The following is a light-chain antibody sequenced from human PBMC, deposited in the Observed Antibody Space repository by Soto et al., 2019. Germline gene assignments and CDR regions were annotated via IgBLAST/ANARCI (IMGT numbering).Light chain of an antibody. CDR3: QQYGSSPPAVT. V-gene: IGKV3-20*01. CDR2: GAS. CDR1: QSVSSSY. J-gene: IGKJ3*01. Sequence: EIVLTQSPGTLSLSPGERATLSCRASQSVSSSYLAWYQQKPGQAPRLLIYGASSRATGIPDRFSGSGSGTDFTLTISSLEPEDFAVYYCQQYGSSPPAVTFGPGTKVDIK.